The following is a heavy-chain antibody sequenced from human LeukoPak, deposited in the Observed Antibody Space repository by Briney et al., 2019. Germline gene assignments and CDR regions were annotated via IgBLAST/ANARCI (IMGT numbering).Heavy chain of an antibody. CDR3: VRDTFSPDAFDI. CDR1: GFTFSSYW. CDR2: INLDGSEK. J-gene: IGHJ3*02. V-gene: IGHV3-7*01. D-gene: IGHD3-16*01. Sequence: PGGSLRLSCAASGFTFSSYWMSWVRQAPGKGLEWVAYINLDGSEKDYVASVKGRFTISRDNAKNSLYLQMNSLRAEDTAVYYCVRDTFSPDAFDIWGQGTMVTVSS.